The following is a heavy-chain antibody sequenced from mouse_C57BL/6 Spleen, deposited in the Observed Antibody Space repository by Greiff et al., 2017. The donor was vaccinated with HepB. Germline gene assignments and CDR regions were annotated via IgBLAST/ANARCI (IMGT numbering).Heavy chain of an antibody. CDR3: ARQYYYGSSYWYFDV. V-gene: IGHV5-12*01. CDR2: ISNGGGST. D-gene: IGHD1-1*01. J-gene: IGHJ1*03. Sequence: DVKLVESGGGLVQPGGSLKLSCAASGFTFSDYYMYWVRQTPEKRLEWVAYISNGGGSTYYPDTVKGRFTISRDNAKNTLYLQMSRLKSEDTAMYYCARQYYYGSSYWYFDVWGTGTTVTVSS. CDR1: GFTFSDYY.